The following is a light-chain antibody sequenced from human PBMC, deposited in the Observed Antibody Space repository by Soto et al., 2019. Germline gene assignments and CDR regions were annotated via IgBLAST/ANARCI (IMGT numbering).Light chain of an antibody. V-gene: IGLV1-44*01. CDR1: SSNIGSNT. CDR2: DVN. CDR3: CSYSGTYTYV. Sequence: QSVLTQPPSASGTPGQRVTISCSGSSSNIGSNTVNWYQQHPGKAPKLLISDVNKRPSGVPRRFSGSKSGNTASLTISGLQAEDEADYYCCSYSGTYTYVFGTGTKVTVL. J-gene: IGLJ1*01.